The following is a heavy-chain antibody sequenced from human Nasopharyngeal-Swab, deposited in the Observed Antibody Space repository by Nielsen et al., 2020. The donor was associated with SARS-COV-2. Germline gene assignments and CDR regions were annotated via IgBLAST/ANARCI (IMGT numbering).Heavy chain of an antibody. J-gene: IGHJ4*02. CDR2: ISSSGSTT. CDR3: ARAAPYYYDSSGYYPFDY. D-gene: IGHD3-22*01. V-gene: IGHV3-11*01. CDR1: GFTFSDYY. Sequence: GETLKISCAASGFTFSDYYMSWIRQAPGKGLEWVSYISSSGSTTYYADSVKGRFTISRDNAKNSLYLQMNSLRAEDTAVYYCARAAPYYYDSSGYYPFDYWGQGTLVTVSS.